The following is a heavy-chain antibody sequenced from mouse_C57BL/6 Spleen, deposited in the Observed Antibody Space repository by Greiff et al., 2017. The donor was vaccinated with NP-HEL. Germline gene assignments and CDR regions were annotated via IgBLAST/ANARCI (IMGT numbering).Heavy chain of an antibody. Sequence: QVQLQQPGAELVKPGASVKMSCKASGYTFTSYWITWVKQRPGQGLEWIGDIYPGSGSTNYNEKFKSKATLTVDPSSSTAYMQLSSLTSEDAAVYYCARGGGTGVEGAWFAYWGQGTLVTVSA. CDR3: ARGGGTGVEGAWFAY. D-gene: IGHD1-1*01. V-gene: IGHV1-55*01. CDR1: GYTFTSYW. CDR2: IYPGSGST. J-gene: IGHJ3*01.